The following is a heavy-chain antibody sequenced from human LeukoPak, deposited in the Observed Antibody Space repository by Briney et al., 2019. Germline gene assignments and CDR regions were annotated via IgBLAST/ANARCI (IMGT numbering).Heavy chain of an antibody. Sequence: GDSLKISCKASGYSFDYYWIAWVRQMPGKGLEWMGIIYPDDSDSTYSPSFQGQVTISVDKSINTAYLQWSSLKASNTAIYYCARVGSVANFGVVSYYFDYWGQGTLLTVSS. CDR1: GYSFDYYW. V-gene: IGHV5-51*01. CDR3: ARVGSVANFGVVSYYFDY. CDR2: IYPDDSDS. J-gene: IGHJ4*02. D-gene: IGHD3-3*01.